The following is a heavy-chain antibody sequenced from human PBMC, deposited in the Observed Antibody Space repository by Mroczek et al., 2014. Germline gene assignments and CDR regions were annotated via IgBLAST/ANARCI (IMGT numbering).Heavy chain of an antibody. CDR3: AKVRSAWEPPPLIGAFDI. V-gene: IGHV3-30*18. CDR1: GFTFSSYG. J-gene: IGHJ3*02. CDR2: ISYDGSNK. Sequence: SGGGVVQPGRSLRLSCAASGFTFSSYGMHWVRQAPGKGLEWVAVISYDGSNKYYADSVKGRFTISRDNSKNTLYLQMNSLRAEDTAVYYCAKVRSAWEPPPLIGAFDIWSQGTMVTVSS. D-gene: IGHD1-26*01.